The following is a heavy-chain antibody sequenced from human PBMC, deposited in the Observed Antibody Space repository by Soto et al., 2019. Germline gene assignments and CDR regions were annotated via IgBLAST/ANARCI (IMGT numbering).Heavy chain of an antibody. J-gene: IGHJ3*02. D-gene: IGHD2-2*01. Sequence: PGGSLRLSCAASGFTFSSYSMNWVRQAPGKGLEWVSSISSSSSYKYYADSVKGRFTISRDNAKNSLYLQMNSLRAEDTAVYYCARGRYCSGISCYADDAFDIWGQGTMVTVSS. CDR3: ARGRYCSGISCYADDAFDI. CDR2: ISSSSSYK. CDR1: GFTFSSYS. V-gene: IGHV3-21*01.